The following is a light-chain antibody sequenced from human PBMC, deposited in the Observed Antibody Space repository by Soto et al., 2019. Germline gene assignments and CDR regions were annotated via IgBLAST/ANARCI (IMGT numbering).Light chain of an antibody. J-gene: IGLJ7*01. CDR1: RSDVGAYNY. CDR2: EVT. CDR3: SSFTSRFTFV. Sequence: QSALTQPASVSGSPGQSIAIYCTGTRSDVGAYNYVSWYQQHPGKAPKLMISEVTNRPSGVSDRFSGSKSGNTASLTISGLQAEDEADYYCSSFTSRFTFVFGTGTQLTVL. V-gene: IGLV2-14*01.